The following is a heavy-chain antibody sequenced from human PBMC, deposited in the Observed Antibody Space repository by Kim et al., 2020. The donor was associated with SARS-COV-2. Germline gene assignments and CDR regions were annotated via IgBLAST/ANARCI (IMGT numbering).Heavy chain of an antibody. CDR2: IGYDGNNE. V-gene: IGHV3-33*06. CDR1: GFSFSTNG. D-gene: IGHD3-10*01. J-gene: IGHJ6*02. Sequence: GGSLRLSCAASGFSFSTNGMHWVRQAPGKGLEWVAAIGYDGNNEYYVDPVKGRFTVSRDNSRNTLYLQMNSLRAEDTAVYYCAKDRFKAGYYGMDVWGQGTTVTVSS. CDR3: AKDRFKAGYYGMDV.